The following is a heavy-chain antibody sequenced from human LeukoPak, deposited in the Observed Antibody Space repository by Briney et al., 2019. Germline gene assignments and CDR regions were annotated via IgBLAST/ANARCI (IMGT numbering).Heavy chain of an antibody. D-gene: IGHD6-19*01. CDR2: INHSGYT. V-gene: IGHV4-34*01. Sequence: SETLSLTCAVSGVPFSNYYWSWVRQSPRQGLEWIGEINHSGYTNYNPSLKSRVTMSIDTSKNQLSLILTSVTAADAGVYYCTRAVAGHPDWGQGTLVTVSS. J-gene: IGHJ4*02. CDR3: TRAVAGHPD. CDR1: GVPFSNYY.